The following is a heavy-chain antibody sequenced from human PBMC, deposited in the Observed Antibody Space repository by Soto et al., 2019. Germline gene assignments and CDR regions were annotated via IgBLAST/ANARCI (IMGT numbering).Heavy chain of an antibody. J-gene: IGHJ4*02. Sequence: XEILSLTCAVSGYSISSGYFWCWIRQPPGKGLEWIGSIYHTGNTYYNPSLKSRVTISVDTSKNQFSLKLSSVTAADTAVYYCATHSGSFPYWGQGTLVTVSS. V-gene: IGHV4-38-2*01. CDR2: IYHTGNT. CDR3: ATHSGSFPY. CDR1: GYSISSGYF. D-gene: IGHD1-26*01.